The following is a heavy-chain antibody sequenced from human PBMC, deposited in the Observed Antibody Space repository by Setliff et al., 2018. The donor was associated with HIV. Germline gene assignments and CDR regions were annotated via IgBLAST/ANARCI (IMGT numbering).Heavy chain of an antibody. Sequence: PGGSLRLSCAASGFTFTNYWVHWVRQVPGKGLVWVSAISGSAGSTYYADSVKGRFTISRDNSKSTLYLQMNSLRAEDTAVYYCARSVIGYYYYGMDVWGQGTLVTVSS. CDR1: GFTFTNYW. CDR3: ARSVIGYYYYGMDV. CDR2: ISGSAGST. D-gene: IGHD3-10*01. V-gene: IGHV3-23*01. J-gene: IGHJ6*02.